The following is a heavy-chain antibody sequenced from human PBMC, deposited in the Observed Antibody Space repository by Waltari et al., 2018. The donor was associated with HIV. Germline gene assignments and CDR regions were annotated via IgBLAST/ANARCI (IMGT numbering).Heavy chain of an antibody. J-gene: IGHJ4*02. D-gene: IGHD3-16*01. Sequence: EVQLVESGGGLVQPGRSLRLSCAASGFTFDDYAMHWVRQVPGKGLEWVSGISWNSGTIEYADSVKGRFTISRDNAKNSLYLQMNSLRAEDTALYYCAKDTTDIMITFGGPWDYWGQGTLVTVSS. V-gene: IGHV3-9*01. CDR3: AKDTTDIMITFGGPWDY. CDR2: ISWNSGTI. CDR1: GFTFDDYA.